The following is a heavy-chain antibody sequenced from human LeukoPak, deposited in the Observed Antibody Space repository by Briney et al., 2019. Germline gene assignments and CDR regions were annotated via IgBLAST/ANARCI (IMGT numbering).Heavy chain of an antibody. Sequence: PGGFLRLSCAASGFTFSTHNMNWVRQVPGKGLEWVSYIGTSSSTIYYADSVKGRFTISRDNAKDSLYLQMNSLRAEDTAVYYCARGPPLFDPWGQGTLVTVSS. CDR3: ARGPPLFDP. J-gene: IGHJ5*02. CDR1: GFTFSTHN. V-gene: IGHV3-48*04. CDR2: IGTSSSTI.